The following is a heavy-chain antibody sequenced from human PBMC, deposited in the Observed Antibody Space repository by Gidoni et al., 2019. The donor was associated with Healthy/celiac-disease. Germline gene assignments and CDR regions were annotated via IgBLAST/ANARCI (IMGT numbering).Heavy chain of an antibody. V-gene: IGHV3-66*02. J-gene: IGHJ5*02. CDR1: GFTVSSNY. CDR2: IYSGGST. CDR3: ARESPVIVATIGHHWFDP. D-gene: IGHD5-12*01. Sequence: EVQLVESGGGLVQPGGSLRLPCAASGFTVSSNYMSWVRQAPGKGLEWVSVIYSGGSTYYADSVKGRFTISRDNSKNTLYLQMNSLRAEDTAVYYCARESPVIVATIGHHWFDPWGQGTLVTVSS.